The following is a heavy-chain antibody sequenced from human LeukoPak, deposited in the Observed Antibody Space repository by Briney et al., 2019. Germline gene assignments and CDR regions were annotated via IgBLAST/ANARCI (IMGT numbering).Heavy chain of an antibody. J-gene: IGHJ4*02. Sequence: SETLSLTCAVYGGSFSGYYWSWIRQPPGKGLEWIGEINHSGSTNYNPSLKSRVTISVDTSKNQFSLKLSSVTAADTAVYYCASRRTAKNWNYPFFWGQGTLVTVSS. CDR1: GGSFSGYY. V-gene: IGHV4-34*01. CDR3: ASRRTAKNWNYPFF. D-gene: IGHD1-7*01. CDR2: INHSGST.